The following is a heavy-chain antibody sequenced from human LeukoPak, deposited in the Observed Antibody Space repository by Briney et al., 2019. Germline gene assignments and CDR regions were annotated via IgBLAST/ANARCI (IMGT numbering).Heavy chain of an antibody. J-gene: IGHJ4*02. CDR1: GDSISYHY. V-gene: IGHV4-4*07. D-gene: IGHD6-19*01. Sequence: PSETLSLTCTVSGDSISYHYWSWIRQPAGKGLEWIGRIYSSASANYNPSLKSRVTMSLDTSKNQFSLNLTSVTAADTAVYYCAKDLGSTGLFEGPGDHWGQGTLVTVSS. CDR2: IYSSASA. CDR3: AKDLGSTGLFEGPGDH.